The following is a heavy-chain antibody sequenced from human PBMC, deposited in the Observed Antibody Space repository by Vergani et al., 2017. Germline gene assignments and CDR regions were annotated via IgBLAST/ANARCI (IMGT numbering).Heavy chain of an antibody. Sequence: QVQLQESGPGLVKPPGTLSLTCAVSGDSISSNNCWTWVRQPPGKGLEWIGEICHTEDTKYSPSLKSRVTVSVDGSRNLFSLRLNSVTAADTAVYYCATIGYRRWGYYFDYWGQRILVTVSS. CDR1: GDSISSNNC. CDR2: ICHTEDT. V-gene: IGHV4-4*03. J-gene: IGHJ4*02. CDR3: ATIGYRRWGYYFDY. D-gene: IGHD2-2*02.